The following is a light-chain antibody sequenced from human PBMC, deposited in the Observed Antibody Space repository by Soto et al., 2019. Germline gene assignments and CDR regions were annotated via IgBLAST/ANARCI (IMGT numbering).Light chain of an antibody. CDR1: QSVLYSSNNKNY. CDR2: WAS. CDR3: QQYYSTPLT. Sequence: DIVMTQSPDSLAVSLGERATIDCKSSQSVLYSSNNKNYLAWYRQKPGQPPKLLIYWASTRESGVPDRISGSGAGTDFSLTIDSLQAADVAVYYCQQYYSTPLTFGGGTKVEIK. V-gene: IGKV4-1*01. J-gene: IGKJ4*01.